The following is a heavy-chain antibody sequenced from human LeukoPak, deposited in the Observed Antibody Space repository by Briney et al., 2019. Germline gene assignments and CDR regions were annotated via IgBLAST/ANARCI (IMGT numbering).Heavy chain of an antibody. D-gene: IGHD3-9*01. V-gene: IGHV3-9*01. CDR1: GFTLDDYA. CDR2: ISWNSGSI. CDR3: AKESDILSGPLDY. J-gene: IGHJ4*02. Sequence: GGSLRLSCAASGFTLDDYAMHWVRQAPGKGLEWVSGISWNSGSIGYADSVKGRFTISRDNAKNSLYLQMNSLRAEDTALYYCAKESDILSGPLDYWGQGTLVTVSS.